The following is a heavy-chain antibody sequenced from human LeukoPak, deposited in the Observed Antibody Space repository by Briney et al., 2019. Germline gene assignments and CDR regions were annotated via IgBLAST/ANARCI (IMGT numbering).Heavy chain of an antibody. CDR2: IYYSGST. V-gene: IGHV4-61*01. Sequence: SETLSLTCTVSGGSVSSGYYYWSWIRQPPGRGLEWIGYIYYSGSTNYNPSLKSRVTISVDTSKNQFSLKLSSVTAADTAVYYCARDDYYDILTGYSPGVWGQGTLVTVSS. CDR1: GGSVSSGYYY. D-gene: IGHD3-9*01. J-gene: IGHJ4*02. CDR3: ARDDYYDILTGYSPGV.